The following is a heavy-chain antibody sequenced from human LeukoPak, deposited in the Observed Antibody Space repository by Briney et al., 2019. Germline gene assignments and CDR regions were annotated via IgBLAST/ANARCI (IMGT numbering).Heavy chain of an antibody. V-gene: IGHV3-21*01. CDR2: ISSSSTYI. CDR3: ARVFSGNYYSGFDY. J-gene: IGHJ4*02. Sequence: GGSLRLSCAASGFIFTTYSVNWVRQAPGKGLEWVSSISSSSTYISYADSVEGRFTISSDNAKNSLYLQMNSLRAEDTALYYCARVFSGNYYSGFDYWGQGTLVTVSS. D-gene: IGHD3-10*01. CDR1: GFIFTTYS.